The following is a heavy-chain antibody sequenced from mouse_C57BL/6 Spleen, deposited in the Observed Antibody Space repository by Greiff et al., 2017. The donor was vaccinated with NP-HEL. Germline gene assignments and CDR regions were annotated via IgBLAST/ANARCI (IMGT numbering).Heavy chain of an antibody. J-gene: IGHJ2*01. CDR1: GYTFTDYY. V-gene: IGHV1-26*01. CDR2: INPNNGGT. Sequence: VQLQQSGPELVKPGASVKISCKASGYTFTDYYMNWVKQSHGKSLEWIGDINPNNGGTSYNQKFKGKATLTVDKSSSTAYMELRSLTSEDSAVYYCASHYYSKGFDYWGQGTTLTVSS. CDR3: ASHYYSKGFDY. D-gene: IGHD2-5*01.